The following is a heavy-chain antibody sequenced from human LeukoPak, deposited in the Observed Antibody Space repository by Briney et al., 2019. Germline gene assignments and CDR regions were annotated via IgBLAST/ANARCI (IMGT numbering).Heavy chain of an antibody. CDR3: AKDDIVPTYYYYMDV. CDR2: IWYDGSNK. J-gene: IGHJ6*03. D-gene: IGHD2-8*01. CDR1: GFTFSSYG. Sequence: PGGSLRLSCAASGFTFSSYGMHWVRQAPGKGLEWVAVIWYDGSNKYYADSVKGRSTISRDNSKNTLYLQMSSLRAEDTAVYYCAKDDIVPTYYYYMDVWGKGTTVTVSS. V-gene: IGHV3-33*06.